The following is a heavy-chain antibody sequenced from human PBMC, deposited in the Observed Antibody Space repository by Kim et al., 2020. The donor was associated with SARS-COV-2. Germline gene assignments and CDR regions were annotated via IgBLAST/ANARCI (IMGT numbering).Heavy chain of an antibody. CDR3: ARGSYYDILT. V-gene: IGHV4-59*13. CDR1: GGSISSYY. J-gene: IGHJ5*02. D-gene: IGHD3-9*01. Sequence: SETLSLTCTVSGGSISSYYWSWIRQPPGKGLEWIGYIYYSGSTNYNPSLKSRVTISVDTSKNQFSLKLSSVTAADTAVYYCARGSYYDILTWGQETLVTVSS. CDR2: IYYSGST.